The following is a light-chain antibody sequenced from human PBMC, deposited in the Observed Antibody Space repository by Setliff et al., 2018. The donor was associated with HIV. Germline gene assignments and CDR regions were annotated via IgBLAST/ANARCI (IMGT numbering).Light chain of an antibody. CDR3: SSYTSSGTLFV. Sequence: QSVLTQPASVSGSPGQSITISCTGTNSDIGGYDYVYWYQQQPGKAPKLMIYEVSGRTSGVSYRFSGSKSGTTASLTISGLQTEDEADYFCSSYTSSGTLFVFGTGTKVTVL. J-gene: IGLJ1*01. CDR1: NSDIGGYDY. V-gene: IGLV2-14*01. CDR2: EVS.